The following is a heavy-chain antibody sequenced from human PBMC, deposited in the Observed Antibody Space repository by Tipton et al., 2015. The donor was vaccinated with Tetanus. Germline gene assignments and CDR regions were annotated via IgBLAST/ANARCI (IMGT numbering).Heavy chain of an antibody. J-gene: IGHJ2*01. Sequence: TLSLTCTVSGGSISDYYWSWIRQPAGKGLEWIGRIYSSGTTRYNLSLRSRVTLSIDTSKNQFSLKLTSVTAADTAVYYCARSWARDFGGDHYYFDLWGRGTLVAVSS. CDR2: IYSSGTT. CDR1: GGSISDYY. D-gene: IGHD2-21*02. V-gene: IGHV4-4*07. CDR3: ARSWARDFGGDHYYFDL.